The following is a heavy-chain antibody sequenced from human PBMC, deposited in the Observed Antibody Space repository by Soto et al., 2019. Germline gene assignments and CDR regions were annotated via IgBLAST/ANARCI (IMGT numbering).Heavy chain of an antibody. V-gene: IGHV2-5*02. CDR3: AHSGSSGWSRPPYFQH. CDR2: IYWDDDK. Sequence: SDPTLVNPTQTLTLTCTFSGFSLSTSGVGVGWIRQPPGKALEWLALIYWDDDKRYSPSLKSRLTITKDTSKNQVVLTMTNMDPVDTATYYCAHSGSSGWSRPPYFQHWGQGTLVTVSS. CDR1: GFSLSTSGVG. J-gene: IGHJ1*01. D-gene: IGHD6-19*01.